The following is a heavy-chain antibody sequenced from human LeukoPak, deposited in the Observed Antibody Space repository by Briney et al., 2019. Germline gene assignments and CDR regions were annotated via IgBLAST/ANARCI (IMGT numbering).Heavy chain of an antibody. CDR2: VYPGDSDT. D-gene: IGHD3-22*01. V-gene: IGHV5-51*01. Sequence: GESLKISCQGSGYTFTSYWSAWVRQMPGKGLEWMGMVYPGDSDTRYSPSFQGQVTISADKSINTAYLQWSSVEASDTAMYYCARTAEASSGYSYWGQGTLVTVSS. CDR1: GYTFTSYW. J-gene: IGHJ4*02. CDR3: ARTAEASSGYSY.